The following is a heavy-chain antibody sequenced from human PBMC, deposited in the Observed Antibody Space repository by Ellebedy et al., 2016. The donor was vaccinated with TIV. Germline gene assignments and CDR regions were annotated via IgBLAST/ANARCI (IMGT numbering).Heavy chain of an antibody. CDR2: ISHDGSNK. CDR3: ARGSSSRGYFDS. CDR1: GFTFSYYS. Sequence: GESLKISCAASGFTFSYYSMHWVRQAPGKGLEWVAVISHDGSNKYHAESVKGRFTISRDDSKNTLYLQMNTLRTEDTALYFCARGSSSRGYFDSWGQGTLVTASS. V-gene: IGHV3-30-3*01. D-gene: IGHD6-13*01. J-gene: IGHJ4*02.